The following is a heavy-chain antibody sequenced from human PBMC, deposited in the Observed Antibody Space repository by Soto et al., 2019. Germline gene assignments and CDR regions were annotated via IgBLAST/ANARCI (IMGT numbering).Heavy chain of an antibody. CDR3: ARVAPEYSSTPRRFDF. D-gene: IGHD6-13*01. CDR2: ISGSGGSI. Sequence: GGSLRLSCAASGFTFGIYAMSWVRQAPGKGLEWVSSISGSGGSIYYAHSVKGRFPISRDKTKNTLDLQMNSLRAEDTAVYHCARVAPEYSSTPRRFDFWGQGLLVTVSS. V-gene: IGHV3-23*01. CDR1: GFTFGIYA. J-gene: IGHJ4*02.